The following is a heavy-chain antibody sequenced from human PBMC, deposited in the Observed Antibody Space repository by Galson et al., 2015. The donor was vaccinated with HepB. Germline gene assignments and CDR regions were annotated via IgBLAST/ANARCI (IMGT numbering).Heavy chain of an antibody. J-gene: IGHJ4*02. D-gene: IGHD3-10*01. CDR1: GLTFNYSV. CDR2: IVVGSGKT. CDR3: AAGYMVFDY. V-gene: IGHV1-58*01. Sequence: SVKVSCKASGLTFNYSVVQWVRQARGQPLEWVGWIVVGSGKTNYAQKLQERVTINRDLYTSTAYMELRSLRFEDTAVFYCAAGYMVFDYLGQGTVVNVSS.